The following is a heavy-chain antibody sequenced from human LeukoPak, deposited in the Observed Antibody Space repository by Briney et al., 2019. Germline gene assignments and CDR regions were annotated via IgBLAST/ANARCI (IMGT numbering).Heavy chain of an antibody. J-gene: IGHJ4*02. Sequence: PSETLSLTCAVYGGSFSDYYWSWIRQPPGKGLEWIGEINHSGSTNYNPSLKSRVTMSADTSKKQFSLKLSSVAAADTAVYYCARGGSGSYRFFDYWGQGALVTVSS. CDR3: ARGGSGSYRFFDY. D-gene: IGHD1-26*01. V-gene: IGHV4-34*01. CDR2: INHSGST. CDR1: GGSFSDYY.